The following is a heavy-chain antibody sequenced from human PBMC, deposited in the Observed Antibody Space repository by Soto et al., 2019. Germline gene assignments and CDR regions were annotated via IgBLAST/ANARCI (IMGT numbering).Heavy chain of an antibody. V-gene: IGHV3-74*01. CDR2: INSDGSST. Sequence: GVSLRLSCAASGFTFSSYWMHWVRQVPGKGLVWVSRINSDGSSTSYADSVKGRFTISRDNAKNTLYLQMNSLRDEDTAVYYCSSSGWYFYYYDMDVWGQGTTVTVSS. CDR3: SSSGWYFYYYDMDV. CDR1: GFTFSSYW. D-gene: IGHD6-19*01. J-gene: IGHJ6*02.